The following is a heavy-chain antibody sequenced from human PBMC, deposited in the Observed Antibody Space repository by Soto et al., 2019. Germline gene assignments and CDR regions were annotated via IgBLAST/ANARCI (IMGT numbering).Heavy chain of an antibody. CDR1: GFTFSRYW. V-gene: IGHV3-7*01. CDR3: ARGRGLDV. J-gene: IGHJ6*02. Sequence: EVQLVESGGGLVQPGGSLRLSCAASGFTFSRYWMSWVRQAPGKGLEWVANIKQDGIEKYYVDFVKGRFTISRDNAKKSLYLLMNTLRAEGAAVYYCARGRGLDVWGQGTKVIVS. CDR2: IKQDGIEK.